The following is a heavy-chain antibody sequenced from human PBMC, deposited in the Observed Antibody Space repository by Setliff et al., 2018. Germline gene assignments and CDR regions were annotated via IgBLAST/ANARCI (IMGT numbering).Heavy chain of an antibody. D-gene: IGHD2-2*01. J-gene: IGHJ4*02. Sequence: PGGSLTLSCVASGFTFGRYWMNWVRQVPGKGLLWVSRINGDGTSITYADSVKGRFVISRDNAKNTLYLQMNSLRDEDTAVYYCASYCSSTSCPFDYWGQGTLVTVSS. V-gene: IGHV3-74*03. CDR3: ASYCSSTSCPFDY. CDR1: GFTFGRYW. CDR2: INGDGTSI.